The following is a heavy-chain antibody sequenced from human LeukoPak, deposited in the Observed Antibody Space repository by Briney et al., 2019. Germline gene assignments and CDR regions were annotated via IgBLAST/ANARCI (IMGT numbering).Heavy chain of an antibody. J-gene: IGHJ3*02. D-gene: IGHD1-26*01. CDR2: ISYDGSNK. CDR1: GFTFSSYG. CDR3: AKESIVGLKGAFDI. Sequence: PGRSLRLSCAASGFTFSSYGMHWVRQAPGKGLEWVAVISYDGSNKYYADSVKGRFTISRDNSKNTLYLQMNSLRAEDTAVHYCAKESIVGLKGAFDIWGQGTMVTVSS. V-gene: IGHV3-30*18.